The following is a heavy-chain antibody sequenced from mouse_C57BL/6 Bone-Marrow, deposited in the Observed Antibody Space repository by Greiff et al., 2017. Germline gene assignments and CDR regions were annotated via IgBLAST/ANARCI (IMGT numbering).Heavy chain of an antibody. CDR2: IYPRSGNT. CDR1: GYTFTSYG. CDR3: AIYYGGSHGFAN. Sequence: QVQLKQSGAELARPGASVKLSCKASGYTFTSYGISWVKQRTGQGLEWIGEIYPRSGNTYYNEKFKGKATLTADKSSSTAYMELRSLTSEDSAVYFCAIYYGGSHGFANRRQGTLVTVSA. V-gene: IGHV1-81*01. D-gene: IGHD1-1*01. J-gene: IGHJ3*01.